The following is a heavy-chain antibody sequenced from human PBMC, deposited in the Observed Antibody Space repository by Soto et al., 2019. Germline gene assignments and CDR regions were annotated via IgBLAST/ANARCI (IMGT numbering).Heavy chain of an antibody. J-gene: IGHJ4*02. Sequence: EVQLVESGGGLVKPGGSLRLSCAASGFTFRSYSMNWVRQAPGKGLEWVSSISSSSSYIYYADSVKGRFTISRDNAKNSLYLQMNSLRAEDTAVYYCARDQGHSGSYHPLDYWGQGTLVTVSS. V-gene: IGHV3-21*01. CDR3: ARDQGHSGSYHPLDY. CDR1: GFTFRSYS. CDR2: ISSSSSYI. D-gene: IGHD1-26*01.